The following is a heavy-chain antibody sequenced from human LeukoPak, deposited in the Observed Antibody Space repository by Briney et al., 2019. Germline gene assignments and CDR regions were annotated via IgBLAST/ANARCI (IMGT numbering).Heavy chain of an antibody. J-gene: IGHJ4*02. D-gene: IGHD3-22*01. V-gene: IGHV1-18*01. CDR1: GYTFTIYG. CDR2: ISAYNGNT. Sequence: ASVKVSCMASGYTFTIYGISWVRQAPGQGLEWMGWISAYNGNTNYAQKLQGRVTMTTDTSTSTAYMELRSLRSDDTAVYYCARVTDGYDSSGYYLWGQGTLVTVSS. CDR3: ARVTDGYDSSGYYL.